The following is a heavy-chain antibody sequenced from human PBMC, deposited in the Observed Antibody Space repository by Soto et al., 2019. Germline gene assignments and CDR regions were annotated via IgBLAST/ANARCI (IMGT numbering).Heavy chain of an antibody. CDR3: AKGLERPNDAFDI. CDR2: IIPILGIA. Sequence: ASVKVSCKASGGTFSSYTISWVRQAPGQGLEWMGRIIPILGIANYAQKFQGRVTITADKSTSTAFMELSSLRSEDTAVYYCAKGLERPNDAFDIWGQGTMVTVSS. J-gene: IGHJ3*02. V-gene: IGHV1-69*02. CDR1: GGTFSSYT. D-gene: IGHD1-1*01.